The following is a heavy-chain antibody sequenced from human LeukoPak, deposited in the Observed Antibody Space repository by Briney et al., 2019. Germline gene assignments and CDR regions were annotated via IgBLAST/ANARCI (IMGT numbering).Heavy chain of an antibody. D-gene: IGHD6-13*01. CDR1: GGSFSGYY. CDR2: IYYSGST. CDR3: ARTEPIAADYYYFDY. J-gene: IGHJ4*02. Sequence: SETLSLTCAVYGGSFSGYYWNWIRQPPGKGLEWIGYIYYSGSTNYNPSLKSRVTISVDTSKNQFSLKLSSVTAADTAVYYCARTEPIAADYYYFDYWGQGTLVTVSS. V-gene: IGHV4-59*12.